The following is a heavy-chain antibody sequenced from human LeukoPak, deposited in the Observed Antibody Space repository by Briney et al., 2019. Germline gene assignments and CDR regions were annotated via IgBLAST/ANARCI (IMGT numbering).Heavy chain of an antibody. CDR3: AKPNRFSSTSCHGVDWFDP. V-gene: IGHV3-30*18. CDR2: ISYDGSNK. D-gene: IGHD2-2*01. CDR1: GFTFSSYG. J-gene: IGHJ5*02. Sequence: GGSLRLSCAASGFTFSSYGMHWVRQAPGKGLEWVAVISYDGSNKYYADSVKGRFTISRDNSKNTLYLQMNSLRAEDTAVYYSAKPNRFSSTSCHGVDWFDPWGQGTLVTVSS.